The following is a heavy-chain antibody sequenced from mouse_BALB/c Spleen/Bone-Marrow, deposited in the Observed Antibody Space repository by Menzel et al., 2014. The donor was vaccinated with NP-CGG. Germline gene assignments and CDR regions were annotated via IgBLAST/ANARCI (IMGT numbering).Heavy chain of an antibody. V-gene: IGHV2-9*02. J-gene: IGHJ4*01. CDR2: IWAGAST. D-gene: IGHD1-1*01. CDR1: GFSLTSYS. CDR3: ARGSYYEGAMDY. Sequence: VQLQQSGPGLVAPSQSLSITCTVSGFSLTSYSVHWVRQPPGKVLEWLGVIWAGASTNYNSALMSRLSISKDNSKSQVFLKMNSLQTDDTAMYYCARGSYYEGAMDYWGQGTSVTVSS.